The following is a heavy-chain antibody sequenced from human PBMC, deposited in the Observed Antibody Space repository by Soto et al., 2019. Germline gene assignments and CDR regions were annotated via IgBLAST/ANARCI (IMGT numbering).Heavy chain of an antibody. CDR3: AREGFDHRTDS. CDR1: GGSIDTPNW. CDR2: MYPSGSS. J-gene: IGHJ4*02. Sequence: SETLSLTCAVSGGSIDTPNWWSWYRRPPGKGLEWIGEMYPSGSSNRNPSLNSRVTISLDTSNNHFSLKLTSLTASDTAIYYCAREGFDHRTDSWGQGIPVTVS. V-gene: IGHV4-4*02.